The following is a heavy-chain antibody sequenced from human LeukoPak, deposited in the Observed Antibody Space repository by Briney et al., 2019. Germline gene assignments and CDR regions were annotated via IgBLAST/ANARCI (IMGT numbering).Heavy chain of an antibody. CDR3: ARRDSSAYFSDY. Sequence: GGSLRLSCAASGFTFSSYVMYWVRQAPGRGLEYVSVISSSGGSTYYANSVKGRFTISRDSSKNMLYLQMGSLRAEDMAVYYCARRDSSAYFSDYWGQGTLVTVSS. V-gene: IGHV3-64*01. CDR1: GFTFSSYV. J-gene: IGHJ4*02. D-gene: IGHD6-19*01. CDR2: ISSSGGST.